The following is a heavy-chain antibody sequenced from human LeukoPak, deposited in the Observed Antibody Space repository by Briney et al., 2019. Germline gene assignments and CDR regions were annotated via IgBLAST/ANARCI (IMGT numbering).Heavy chain of an antibody. Sequence: PGGSLRPSCTASGFTFSNYWMHWVRQAPGKGLVWVSRITNDGSGATYADSVKGRLTISRDNAKNTVYLQMNSLRAEDTAVYYCARDIATTPVYWGQGTLVTVPS. V-gene: IGHV3-74*01. CDR2: ITNDGSGA. CDR3: ARDIATTPVY. J-gene: IGHJ4*02. CDR1: GFTFSNYW. D-gene: IGHD5-12*01.